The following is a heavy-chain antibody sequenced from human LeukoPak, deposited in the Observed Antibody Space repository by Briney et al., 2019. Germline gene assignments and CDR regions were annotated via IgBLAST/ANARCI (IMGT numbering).Heavy chain of an antibody. Sequence: HWASVKVSCKASGYTFTGYYIHWLGQAPGQGLEWLGRINPNSGVTSYAQAFQDRVTLTRDPSISTAYIELSSLTSDDTAVYYCGRSSRPLDCFDYWGQGTLVTVSS. CDR3: GRSSRPLDCFDY. D-gene: IGHD2-2*01. J-gene: IGHJ4*02. V-gene: IGHV1-2*06. CDR1: GYTFTGYY. CDR2: INPNSGVT.